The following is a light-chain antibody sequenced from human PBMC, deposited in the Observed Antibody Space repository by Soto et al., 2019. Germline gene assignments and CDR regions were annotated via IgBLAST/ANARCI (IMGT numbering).Light chain of an antibody. CDR2: DVS. Sequence: QSALTQPASVSGSPGQSITISCTGTSRDVGGYNYVSWYQQHPGKAPKVIIYDVSNRPSGVSNRFSGSKSGNTASLTISGLQAEDEADYYCSSYTITTTLVVFGGGTKVTVL. CDR3: SSYTITTTLVV. V-gene: IGLV2-14*01. J-gene: IGLJ2*01. CDR1: SRDVGGYNY.